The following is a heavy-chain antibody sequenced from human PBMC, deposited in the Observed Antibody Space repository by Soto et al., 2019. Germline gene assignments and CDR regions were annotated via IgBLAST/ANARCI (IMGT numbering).Heavy chain of an antibody. J-gene: IGHJ4*02. CDR3: TTDLIVVVVAAGLKPTKLNDY. CDR1: GFTFSNAW. D-gene: IGHD2-15*01. V-gene: IGHV3-15*01. Sequence: PGGSLRLSCAAAGFTFSNAWMSWVRQAPGKGLEWVGRIKSKTDGGTTDYAAPVKGRFTISRDDSKNTLYLQMNSLKTEDTAVYYCTTDLIVVVVAAGLKPTKLNDYWGQGTLVTVSS. CDR2: IKSKTDGGTT.